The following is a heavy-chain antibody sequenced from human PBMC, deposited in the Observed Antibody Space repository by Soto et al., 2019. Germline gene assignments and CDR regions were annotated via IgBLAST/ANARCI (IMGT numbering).Heavy chain of an antibody. CDR3: ARDRSTHDY. J-gene: IGHJ4*02. D-gene: IGHD1-1*01. Sequence: QGQLVQSGVEVKKPGASVKVSCKASGYTFTDYGISWVRQAPGQGLEWMGWISAYNGNTNSAQNLQDRVTRTTDTSTSTAYMELRSLRSDATAVYYCARDRSTHDYWGQGTLIAVSS. V-gene: IGHV1-18*01. CDR2: ISAYNGNT. CDR1: GYTFTDYG.